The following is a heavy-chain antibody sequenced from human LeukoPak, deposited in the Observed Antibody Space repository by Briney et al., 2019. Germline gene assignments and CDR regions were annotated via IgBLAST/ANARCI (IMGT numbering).Heavy chain of an antibody. CDR1: GGSISSSSYY. Sequence: PSETLSFTCTVSGGSISSSSYYWGWIRQPPGKGLEWIGSIYYSGSTYYNPSLKSRVTISVDTSKNQFSLKLSSVTAADTAVYYCARGGKWSSGWYRDYYFDYWGQGTLVTVSS. V-gene: IGHV4-39*01. CDR2: IYYSGST. D-gene: IGHD6-19*01. J-gene: IGHJ4*02. CDR3: ARGGKWSSGWYRDYYFDY.